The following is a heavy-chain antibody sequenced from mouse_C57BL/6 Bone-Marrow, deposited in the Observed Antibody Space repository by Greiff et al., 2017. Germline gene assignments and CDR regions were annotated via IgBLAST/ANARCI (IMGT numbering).Heavy chain of an antibody. V-gene: IGHV1-42*01. CDR3: ARSFTTALSPWFAY. J-gene: IGHJ3*01. CDR1: GYSFTGYY. CDR2: INPSTGGT. D-gene: IGHD1-2*01. Sequence: EVQGVESGPELVKPGASVKISCKASGYSFTGYYMNWVKQSPEKSLEWIGEINPSTGGTTYNQKFKAKATLTVDKSSSTASMQLKSLTSEDSAVYYCARSFTTALSPWFAYWGQGTLVTVSA.